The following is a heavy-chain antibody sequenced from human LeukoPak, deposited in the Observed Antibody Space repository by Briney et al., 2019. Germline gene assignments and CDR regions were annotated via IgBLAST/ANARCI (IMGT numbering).Heavy chain of an antibody. D-gene: IGHD3-16*01. CDR1: GFAFSNYA. J-gene: IGHJ4*02. CDR2: VGNTPNSDST. Sequence: GGSLRLSCAASGFAFSNYAMSWVRQAPGRGLEWVSRVGNTPNSDSTYYAAPVKGRFTISRDDSKNSLYLHMDSLKTEDTAVYYCCRVHFGGAPAYWGRGTLVTVSS. CDR3: CRVHFGGAPAY. V-gene: IGHV3-72*01.